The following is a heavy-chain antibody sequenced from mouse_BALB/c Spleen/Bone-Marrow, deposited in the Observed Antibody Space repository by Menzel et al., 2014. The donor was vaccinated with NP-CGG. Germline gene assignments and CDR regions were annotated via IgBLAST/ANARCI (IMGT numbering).Heavy chain of an antibody. CDR3: VRAPPITSVVTRDY. Sequence: EVQLQQSGPELVKPGASVKISCKASGYPFTDYNMHWVKQTHGKSLEWIGYIYPHTSDTGYNQKFRNKATFTVDISSSTAYMVLRSMTSEDSAVYYCVRAPPITSVVTRDYRGQGTTLTVSS. CDR2: IYPHTSDT. D-gene: IGHD1-1*01. V-gene: IGHV1S29*02. CDR1: GYPFTDYN. J-gene: IGHJ2*01.